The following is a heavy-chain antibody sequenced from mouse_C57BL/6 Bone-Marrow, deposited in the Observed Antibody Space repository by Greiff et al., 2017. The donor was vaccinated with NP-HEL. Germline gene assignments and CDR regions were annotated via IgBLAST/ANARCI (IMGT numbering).Heavy chain of an antibody. D-gene: IGHD2-4*01. V-gene: IGHV1-59*01. Sequence: QVQLQQPGAELVRPGTSVKLSCKASGYTFTSYWMHWVKQRPGQGLEWIGVIDPSDSYTNYNQKFKGKATLTVDKSSSTAYMQLSSLTSEDSAVYYCARSIYYDYDAYWGQGTLVTVSA. CDR1: GYTFTSYW. CDR2: IDPSDSYT. CDR3: ARSIYYDYDAY. J-gene: IGHJ3*01.